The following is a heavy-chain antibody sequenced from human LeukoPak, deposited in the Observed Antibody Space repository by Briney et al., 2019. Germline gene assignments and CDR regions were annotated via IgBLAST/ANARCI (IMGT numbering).Heavy chain of an antibody. J-gene: IGHJ4*02. Sequence: GGSLRLSCAASGFTFSSYWMSWVRQAPGKGLEWVANINQDGSEKYYVDSVKGRFTISRDNAKNSLYLQMNSLRAEDTAVYYCARDRGCSSTSCYENYFDYWGQGTLVTVSS. V-gene: IGHV3-7*01. D-gene: IGHD2-2*01. CDR2: INQDGSEK. CDR3: ARDRGCSSTSCYENYFDY. CDR1: GFTFSSYW.